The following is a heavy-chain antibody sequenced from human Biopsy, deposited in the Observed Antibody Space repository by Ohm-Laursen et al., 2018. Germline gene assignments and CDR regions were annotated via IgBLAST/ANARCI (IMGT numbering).Heavy chain of an antibody. D-gene: IGHD3-9*01. CDR1: VGTFSNYG. CDR2: NIPILRTG. CDR3: ATKLTDYFHH. Sequence: SVYVSCKAPVGTFSNYGVNWVRQAPGQGLEWLGGNIPILRTGNYTQKFQDRVTVAADTSTNTATMELRSLRSDDRAVYYCATKLTDYFHHWGQGTPVIVSS. J-gene: IGHJ1*01. V-gene: IGHV1-69*06.